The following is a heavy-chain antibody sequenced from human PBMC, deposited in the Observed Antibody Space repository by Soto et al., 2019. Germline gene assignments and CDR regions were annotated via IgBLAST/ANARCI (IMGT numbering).Heavy chain of an antibody. CDR1: GGSISSSNW. V-gene: IGHV4-59*12. CDR3: AREPSI. CDR2: IYYSGST. Sequence: SETLSLTCAVSGGSISSSNWWSWIRQPPGKGLEWIGYIYYSGSTNYNPSLKSRVTISVDTSKNQFSLKLSSVTAADTAVYYCAREPSIWGQGTLVTVSS. J-gene: IGHJ4*02.